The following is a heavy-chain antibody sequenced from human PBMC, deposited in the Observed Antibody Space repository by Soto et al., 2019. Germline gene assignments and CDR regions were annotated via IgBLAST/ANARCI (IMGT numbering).Heavy chain of an antibody. CDR3: ARKGYNFGPFDY. J-gene: IGHJ4*02. CDR1: GDSISSYY. CDR2: IYYSGST. V-gene: IGHV4-59*01. Sequence: PSETLSLTCTVSGDSISSYYWSWIRQPPGKGLEWIGYIYYSGSTSYNPSLKSRVTISVDTSKNQFSLKLTSVTAADTAVYYCARKGYNFGPFDYWGQGALVTVSS. D-gene: IGHD5-18*01.